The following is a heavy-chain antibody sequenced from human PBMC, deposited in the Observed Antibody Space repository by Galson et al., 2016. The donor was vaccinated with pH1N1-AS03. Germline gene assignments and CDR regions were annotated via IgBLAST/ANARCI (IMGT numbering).Heavy chain of an antibody. J-gene: IGHJ4*02. D-gene: IGHD6-13*01. Sequence: SLRLSCAASGFTFSSYATHWVRQAPGKGLEYVSAISGNGYSTYYANSVKGRFTISRDNSKSTLFLQMGSLRPEDRAVYYCARGPVSYSNYWFPPPDYWGQGTLVTVSS. CDR2: ISGNGYST. CDR1: GFTFSSYA. V-gene: IGHV3-64*01. CDR3: ARGPVSYSNYWFPPPDY.